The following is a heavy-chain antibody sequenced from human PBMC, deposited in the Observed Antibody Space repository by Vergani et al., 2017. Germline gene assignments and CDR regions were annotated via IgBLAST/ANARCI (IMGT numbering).Heavy chain of an antibody. CDR1: GYTFTDYF. J-gene: IGHJ4*02. CDR3: ARVGTSSTRDYFDY. D-gene: IGHD2-2*01. Sequence: QVQLVQSGAEVQKPGASVKVSCKASGYTFTDYFMHWVRQAPGQGLEWMGWINPNSGGTNYAQKFQGRVTMTMDTSISPAYMELSNLRSADTAVYYCARVGTSSTRDYFDYWGQGTLVTVSS. CDR2: INPNSGGT. V-gene: IGHV1-2*02.